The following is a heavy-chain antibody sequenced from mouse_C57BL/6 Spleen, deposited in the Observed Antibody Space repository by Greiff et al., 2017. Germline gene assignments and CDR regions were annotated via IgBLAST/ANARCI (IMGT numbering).Heavy chain of an antibody. CDR3: AITGKDWYFDV. CDR1: GFTFSSYG. D-gene: IGHD4-1*01. J-gene: IGHJ1*03. Sequence: EVQLVESGGDLVKPGGSLKLSCAASGFTFSSYGMSWVRQTPDKRLEWVATISSGGSYTYSPDSVKGRFTISRDNAKNTLYLQMSSLKSEDTAMYYCAITGKDWYFDVWGTGTTVTVSS. V-gene: IGHV5-6*01. CDR2: ISSGGSYT.